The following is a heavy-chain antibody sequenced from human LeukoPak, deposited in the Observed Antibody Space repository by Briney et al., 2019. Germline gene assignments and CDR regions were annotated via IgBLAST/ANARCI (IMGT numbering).Heavy chain of an antibody. V-gene: IGHV1-18*01. J-gene: IGHJ6*02. CDR1: GYTFTSYG. CDR2: ISAYNGNT. D-gene: IGHD4-23*01. CDR3: ARDDYGGNPVGYYYYGMDV. Sequence: ASVKVSCKASGYTFTSYGISWVRQAPGQGLEWMGRISAYNGNTNYAQKLQGRVTMTTDTSTSTAYMELRSLRADDTAVYYCARDDYGGNPVGYYYYGMDVWGQGTTVTVSS.